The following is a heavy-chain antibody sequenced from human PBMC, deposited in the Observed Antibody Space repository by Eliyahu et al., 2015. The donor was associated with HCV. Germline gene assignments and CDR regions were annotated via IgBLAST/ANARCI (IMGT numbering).Heavy chain of an antibody. Sequence: QVQLVESGGGVVQPGRSLRLSCAASGFTFSXXGXPWVRQAPGKGLEWVAVIWYDGSNKYYADSVKGRFTISRDNSKNTLYLQMNSLRAEDTAVYYCARDDGDAPYYYYYYGMDVWGQGTTVTVSS. J-gene: IGHJ6*02. CDR2: IWYDGSNK. CDR1: GFTFSXXG. CDR3: ARDDGDAPYYYYYYGMDV. V-gene: IGHV3-33*01. D-gene: IGHD4-17*01.